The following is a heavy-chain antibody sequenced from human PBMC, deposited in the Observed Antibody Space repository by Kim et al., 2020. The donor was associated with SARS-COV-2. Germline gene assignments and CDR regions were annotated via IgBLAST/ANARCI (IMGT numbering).Heavy chain of an antibody. D-gene: IGHD3-10*01. J-gene: IGHJ6*02. Sequence: GGSLRLSCAASGFTFSSYSMNWVRQAPGKGLEWVSSISSSSSYIYYADSVKGRFTISRDNAKNSLYLQMNSLRAEDTAVYYCAREQADGSGSYYPDPTYYYYGMDVWGQGTTVTVSS. CDR2: ISSSSSYI. CDR3: AREQADGSGSYYPDPTYYYYGMDV. V-gene: IGHV3-21*01. CDR1: GFTFSSYS.